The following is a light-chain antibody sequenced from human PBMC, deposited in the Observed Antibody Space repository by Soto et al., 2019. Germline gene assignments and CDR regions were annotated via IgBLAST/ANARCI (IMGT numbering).Light chain of an antibody. CDR3: QQYDYSVWT. V-gene: IGKV3-20*01. Sequence: IVLTQSPGTLSSSPGERATLSCRASQSVSTNNLASYQQRPGRAPRLLIYAASRRATGIPDMFSGSGSGTDFTLTIRRLEPEDLAVYYCQQYDYSVWTFGQGTKVEIK. CDR2: AAS. CDR1: QSVSTNN. J-gene: IGKJ1*01.